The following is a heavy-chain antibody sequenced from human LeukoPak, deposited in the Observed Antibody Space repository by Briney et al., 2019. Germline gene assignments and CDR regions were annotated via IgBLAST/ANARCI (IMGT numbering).Heavy chain of an antibody. CDR1: GYTFTSYG. CDR3: ARDRADRWFGETPFDY. CDR2: ISAYNVNT. Sequence: ASVKVSCKASGYTFTSYGISWVRQAPGQGLEWMGWISAYNVNTNYAQILQGRVTMTTDTSTSTAYMELRSLRSDDTAVYYCARDRADRWFGETPFDYWGQGTLVTVSS. V-gene: IGHV1-18*01. J-gene: IGHJ4*02. D-gene: IGHD3-10*01.